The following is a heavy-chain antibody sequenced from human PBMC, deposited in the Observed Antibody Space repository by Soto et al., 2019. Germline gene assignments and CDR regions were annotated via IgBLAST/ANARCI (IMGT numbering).Heavy chain of an antibody. CDR2: INPSGGST. Sequence: ASVKVSCKPSGYTFTCYYIHWVRQAPGQGLEWMRLINPSGGSTTYAQKFQGRVTMTRDTSTSTVYMELSSLRSEDTAVYYCARDGAVVVVPAANWFDPWGQGTLVTVSS. CDR1: GYTFTCYY. J-gene: IGHJ5*02. CDR3: ARDGAVVVVPAANWFDP. D-gene: IGHD2-2*01. V-gene: IGHV1-46*03.